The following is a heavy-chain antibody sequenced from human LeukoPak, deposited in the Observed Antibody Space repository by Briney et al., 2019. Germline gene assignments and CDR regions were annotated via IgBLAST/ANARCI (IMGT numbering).Heavy chain of an antibody. Sequence: GGSLRLSCTASGFTFANYAMSWVRQAPGKGLEWVCFINGDGGSTYYAHSVKGRFTISRDNSKNSLYLKMSSVRAEGAAFYYCAKDNPDQGLVGVTWGQGTLVTVSS. J-gene: IGHJ4*02. V-gene: IGHV3-43*02. CDR3: AKDNPDQGLVGVT. CDR2: INGDGGST. CDR1: GFTFANYA. D-gene: IGHD6-19*01.